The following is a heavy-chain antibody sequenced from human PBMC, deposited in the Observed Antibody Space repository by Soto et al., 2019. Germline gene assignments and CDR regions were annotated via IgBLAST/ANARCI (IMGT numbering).Heavy chain of an antibody. CDR2: IFHSGNS. J-gene: IGHJ6*02. Sequence: ASETLSLTCAVSGSSMSGFYWGWVRQPPGKGLEWVGSIFHSGNSYYNPSLKSRVILSVDTSKNQFSLNLTVAIAADTAVYYCAREDDGMDVWGQGTPVTVSS. V-gene: IGHV4-38-2*02. CDR3: AREDDGMDV. CDR1: GSSMSGFY.